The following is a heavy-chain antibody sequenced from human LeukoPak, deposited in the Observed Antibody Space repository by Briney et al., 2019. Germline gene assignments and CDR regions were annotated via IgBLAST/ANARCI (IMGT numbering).Heavy chain of an antibody. CDR3: ARHAGGISATGTRPFDY. V-gene: IGHV4-39*01. D-gene: IGHD6-13*01. Sequence: PSETLSLTCTVSGASFSSSTYYWGWIRQPPGKGLEWIGSIYYSGSTYYNPSLKSRVTMSVDTSKNQFSLKLSSVTAADTAVYYCARHAGGISATGTRPFDYWGQGTLVTVSS. CDR2: IYYSGST. J-gene: IGHJ4*02. CDR1: GASFSSSTYY.